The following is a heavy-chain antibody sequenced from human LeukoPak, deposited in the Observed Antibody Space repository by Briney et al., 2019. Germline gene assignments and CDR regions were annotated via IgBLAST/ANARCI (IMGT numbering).Heavy chain of an antibody. Sequence: PGGSLRLSCTASGFIFSNYGMHWVRQAPGKGLEWVAMIWYDGSKKYYADSVKGRFNIARDSSKNTLYLHMISLRAEDTAVYYCARELSGYYFDSWGQGTLVTVSS. J-gene: IGHJ4*02. CDR3: ARELSGYYFDS. CDR2: IWYDGSKK. CDR1: GFIFSNYG. V-gene: IGHV3-33*01. D-gene: IGHD2/OR15-2a*01.